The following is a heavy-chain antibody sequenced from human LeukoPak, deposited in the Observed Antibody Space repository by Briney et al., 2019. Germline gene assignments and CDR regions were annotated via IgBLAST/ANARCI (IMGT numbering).Heavy chain of an antibody. Sequence: ASVKVSCKASGYTFTGYYMHWVRQAPGQGLEWIGRINPNSGGTNYAQKFQGRVTMTRDTSISTAYMELSRLRSDDTAVYYCARGHQSLRFLEWLPSAYWGQGTLVTVSS. D-gene: IGHD3-3*01. CDR1: GYTFTGYY. CDR3: ARGHQSLRFLEWLPSAY. V-gene: IGHV1-2*06. CDR2: INPNSGGT. J-gene: IGHJ4*02.